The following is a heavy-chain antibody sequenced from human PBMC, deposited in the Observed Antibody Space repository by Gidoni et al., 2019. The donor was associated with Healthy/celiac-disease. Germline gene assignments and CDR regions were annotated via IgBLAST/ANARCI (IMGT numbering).Heavy chain of an antibody. CDR2: ISGSGGST. CDR1: GFPFSSYA. Sequence: EVQLLESGGGLVQPGGSLRLSCAASGFPFSSYAMSGVRQAPGKGLEWVSAISGSGGSTYYADSVKGRFTISRDNSKNTLYLQMNSLRAEDTAVYYCAKDGGYYYDSSGYYFFDYWGQGTLVTVSS. J-gene: IGHJ4*02. D-gene: IGHD3-22*01. CDR3: AKDGGYYYDSSGYYFFDY. V-gene: IGHV3-23*01.